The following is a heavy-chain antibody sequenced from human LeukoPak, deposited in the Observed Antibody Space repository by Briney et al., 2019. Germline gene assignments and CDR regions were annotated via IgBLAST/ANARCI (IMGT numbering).Heavy chain of an antibody. J-gene: IGHJ4*02. V-gene: IGHV1-18*01. CDR1: GYTFTGYG. CDR3: ARGRGTTSSNFDY. D-gene: IGHD2-2*01. CDR2: ISAYNGNT. Sequence: ASVKVSCKASGYTFTGYGISWVRQAPGQGLEWMGWISAYNGNTNYAQKFQGRVTMTRDTSISTAYMELSRLTSDDTAVYYCARGRGTTSSNFDYWGQGTLVTVSS.